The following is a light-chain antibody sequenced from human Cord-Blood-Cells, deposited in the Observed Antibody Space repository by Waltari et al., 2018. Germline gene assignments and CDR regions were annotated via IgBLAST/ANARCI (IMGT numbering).Light chain of an antibody. Sequence: DIQMTRAQSSLSASVGDRVTVPCRANQGIRTDLGWYQQNPGKAPKLLIYAASSLQSGVPSRFSGSGSGTEFTLTISSLQHEDFATYYCLKHNSYPRTFGQGTKVEIK. V-gene: IGKV1-17*01. J-gene: IGKJ1*01. CDR1: QGIRTD. CDR3: LKHNSYPRT. CDR2: AAS.